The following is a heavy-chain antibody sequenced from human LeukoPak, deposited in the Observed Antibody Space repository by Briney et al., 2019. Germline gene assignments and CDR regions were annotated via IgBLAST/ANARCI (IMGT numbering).Heavy chain of an antibody. V-gene: IGHV1-2*02. CDR1: GYTFTGYY. CDR3: AREGWSYYRYFDL. CDR2: INPNSGGT. Sequence: ASVKVSCKASGYTFTGYYMHWVRQAPGQGLEWMGWINPNSGGTNYAQKFQGRVTMTRDTSISTAYMELSRLRSDDTAVYYCAREGWSYYRYFDLWGRGTLVTVSS. D-gene: IGHD1-26*01. J-gene: IGHJ2*01.